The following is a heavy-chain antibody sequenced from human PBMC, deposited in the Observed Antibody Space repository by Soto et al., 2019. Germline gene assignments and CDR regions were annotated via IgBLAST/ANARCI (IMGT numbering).Heavy chain of an antibody. Sequence: WGWLRLSWAPSVLSFGYYPMHWVRQAPGKGLVWVSRISDYGRINYADSVKDRFIISRDDARSELYLQLNDLRVEDTATYYCARAGLEPFEHWGQGALVTVSS. J-gene: IGHJ4*02. CDR1: VLSFGYYP. CDR3: ARAGLEPFEH. D-gene: IGHD1-1*01. CDR2: ISDYGRI. V-gene: IGHV3-74*01.